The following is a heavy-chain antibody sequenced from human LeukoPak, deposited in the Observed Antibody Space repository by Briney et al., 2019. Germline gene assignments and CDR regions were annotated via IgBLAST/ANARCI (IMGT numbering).Heavy chain of an antibody. J-gene: IGHJ4*02. D-gene: IGHD7-27*01. V-gene: IGHV3-30*18. CDR1: GFTFSSYA. Sequence: GGSLRLSCAASGFTFSSYAMSWVRQAPGKGLEWVAVISYDGSEKYYADSVKGRFTISRDDSKNTLYLQMNSLRAEDTAVYYCAKVQLGIGVDYWGQGTLVTVSS. CDR2: ISYDGSEK. CDR3: AKVQLGIGVDY.